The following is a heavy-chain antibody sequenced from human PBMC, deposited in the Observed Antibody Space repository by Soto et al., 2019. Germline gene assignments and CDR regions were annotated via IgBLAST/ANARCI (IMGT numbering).Heavy chain of an antibody. CDR3: ARGSPPPPNCSSGSCYHSYHFDY. V-gene: IGHV3-21*04. J-gene: IGHJ4*02. CDR2: IGTGSTYI. CDR1: GFIFSTSY. Sequence: GGSLRLSCAGSGFIFSTSYMSWVRQAPGKGLEWVSSIGTGSTYIYYADSVEGRFTISRDNAQKSLYLQLTSLRVEDSAVYFCARGSPPPPNCSSGSCYHSYHFDYWGQGTLVTVSS. D-gene: IGHD2-15*01.